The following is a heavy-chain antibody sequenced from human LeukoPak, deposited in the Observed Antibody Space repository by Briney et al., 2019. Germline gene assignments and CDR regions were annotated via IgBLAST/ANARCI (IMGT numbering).Heavy chain of an antibody. D-gene: IGHD2-15*01. CDR3: ARGAPGSYCSGGSCPYFDF. V-gene: IGHV1-8*01. Sequence: GASVKVSCKASGYTFTSHDINWVRQAPGQGLEWMGRLNANRGHIGFVQKFQGRVSMTTNTSISTAYMAVRSLKSEDTAVYYCARGAPGSYCSGGSCPYFDFWGQGTLVSVSS. CDR2: LNANRGHI. J-gene: IGHJ4*02. CDR1: GYTFTSHD.